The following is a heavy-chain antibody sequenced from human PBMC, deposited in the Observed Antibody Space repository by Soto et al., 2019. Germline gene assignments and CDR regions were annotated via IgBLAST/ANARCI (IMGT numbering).Heavy chain of an antibody. V-gene: IGHV1-46*02. CDR3: ARAPYSTSSFFFDH. D-gene: IGHD6-6*01. CDR2: INPNLGHS. J-gene: IGHJ4*02. CDR1: GYSXNAFH. Sequence: SXKVSYKASGYSXNAFHMPLVRQAPGLGLQWMGIINPNLGHSNTAQRFQGIVAITWDTSTNTVYMELSSMRSDDTAVYYCARAPYSTSSFFFDHWGQGTPVTVSS.